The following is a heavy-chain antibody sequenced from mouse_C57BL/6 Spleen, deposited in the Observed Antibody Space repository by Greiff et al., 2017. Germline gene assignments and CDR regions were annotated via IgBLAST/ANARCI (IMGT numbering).Heavy chain of an antibody. D-gene: IGHD2-12*01. CDR3: AKALSYDRDYYAMDY. V-gene: IGHV3-6*01. CDR2: ISYDGSN. Sequence: VQLQQSGPGLVKPSQSLSLTCSVTGYSITSGYYWNWIRQFPGNKLEWMGYISYDGSNNYNPSLKNRISITRDTAKKQFFLKLNSVTTEDTATYYCAKALSYDRDYYAMDYWGQGTSVTVSS. J-gene: IGHJ4*01. CDR1: GYSITSGYY.